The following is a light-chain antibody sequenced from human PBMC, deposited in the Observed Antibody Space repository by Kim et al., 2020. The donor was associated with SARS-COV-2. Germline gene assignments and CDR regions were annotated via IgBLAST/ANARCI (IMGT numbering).Light chain of an antibody. Sequence: QSVLTQPASVSGSPGQSITISCTGTSSDVGGYNYVSWYQQHPGKAPILMIYDVSNRPSGVSNRFSVSKSGNTASLTISGLQAEDEADYYCSSYTSSSTWVFGGGTQLTVL. J-gene: IGLJ3*02. V-gene: IGLV2-14*03. CDR1: SSDVGGYNY. CDR2: DVS. CDR3: SSYTSSSTWV.